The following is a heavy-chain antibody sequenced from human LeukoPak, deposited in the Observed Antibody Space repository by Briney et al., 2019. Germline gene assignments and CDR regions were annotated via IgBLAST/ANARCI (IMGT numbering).Heavy chain of an antibody. V-gene: IGHV3-21*01. CDR1: GFSFSIYN. Sequence: GGSLRLSCEASGFSFSIYNMNWVRLAPGKGLEWVSSISGSSSHVWYADSVKGRFTSSRDNAKNSLYLQMSSLRVEDTAVYYCARDQYYSDSSGYPYDIWGQGTMATVSS. D-gene: IGHD3-22*01. CDR2: ISGSSSHV. CDR3: ARDQYYSDSSGYPYDI. J-gene: IGHJ3*02.